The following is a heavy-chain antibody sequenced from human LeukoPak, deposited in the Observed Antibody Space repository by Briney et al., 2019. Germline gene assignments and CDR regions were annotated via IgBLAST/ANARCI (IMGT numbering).Heavy chain of an antibody. D-gene: IGHD3-10*01. Sequence: PSETLSLTCAVYGGSFSGYYWSWIRQPPGKGLEWIGEINHSGSTNYNPSLTSRVTISVDTSKNQFSLKLSSVTAADTAVYYCARVPYYYGSGSYYGVYYYYYGMDVWGKGTTVTVSS. CDR1: GGSFSGYY. V-gene: IGHV4-34*01. J-gene: IGHJ6*04. CDR3: ARVPYYYGSGSYYGVYYYYYGMDV. CDR2: INHSGST.